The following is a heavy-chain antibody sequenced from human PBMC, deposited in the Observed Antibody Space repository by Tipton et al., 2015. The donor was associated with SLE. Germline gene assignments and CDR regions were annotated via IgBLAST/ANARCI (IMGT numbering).Heavy chain of an antibody. CDR1: GGSISSHY. Sequence: TLSLTCTVSGGSISSHYWSWIRQPPGKGLEWIGYIYYSGSTNYNPPLKSRVTISVDTSKNQFSLKLSSVTAADTAVYYCARDSDYYDSSGSLDYWGQGTLVTVSS. V-gene: IGHV4-59*11. J-gene: IGHJ4*02. CDR2: IYYSGST. CDR3: ARDSDYYDSSGSLDY. D-gene: IGHD3-22*01.